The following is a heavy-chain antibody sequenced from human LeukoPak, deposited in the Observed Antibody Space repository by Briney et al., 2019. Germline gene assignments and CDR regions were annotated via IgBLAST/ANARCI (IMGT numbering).Heavy chain of an antibody. Sequence: SETLSLTCTVSGGSISSYYWSWIRQPAGEGLEWIGRLHTSGSTHYNPSLKSRVTMSVDTSKNQFSLKLSSVTAADTAVYYCARENGDYDYWGQGTLVTVSS. CDR2: LHTSGST. J-gene: IGHJ4*02. V-gene: IGHV4-4*07. D-gene: IGHD4-17*01. CDR1: GGSISSYY. CDR3: ARENGDYDY.